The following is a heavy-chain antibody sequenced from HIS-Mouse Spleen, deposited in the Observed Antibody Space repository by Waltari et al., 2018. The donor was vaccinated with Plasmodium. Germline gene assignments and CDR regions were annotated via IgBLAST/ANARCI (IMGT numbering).Heavy chain of an antibody. Sequence: VQLVESGGGLVQPGGSLRLSCAAPGFICSSYWMGWARQAPGKGLEWVANIKQDGSEKYYVDSVKGRFTISRDNAKNSLYLQMNSLRAEDTAVYYCASSWYWYFDLWGRGTLVTVSS. D-gene: IGHD6-13*01. J-gene: IGHJ2*01. CDR1: GFICSSYW. CDR2: IKQDGSEK. V-gene: IGHV3-7*01. CDR3: ASSWYWYFDL.